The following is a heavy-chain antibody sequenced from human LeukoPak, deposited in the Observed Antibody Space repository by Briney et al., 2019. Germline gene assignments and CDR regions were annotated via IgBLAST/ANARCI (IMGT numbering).Heavy chain of an antibody. J-gene: IGHJ4*02. CDR3: ARDGPHSSSYYVLYY. CDR2: IYSGGST. CDR1: GFTFNRDW. D-gene: IGHD6-13*01. V-gene: IGHV3-53*01. Sequence: PGGSLRLSCTASGFTFNRDWTAWVRQAPGKGLEWVSVIYSGGSTYYADSVKGRFTISRDNSKNTLYLQMNSLGAEDTAVYYCARDGPHSSSYYVLYYWGQGTLVTVSS.